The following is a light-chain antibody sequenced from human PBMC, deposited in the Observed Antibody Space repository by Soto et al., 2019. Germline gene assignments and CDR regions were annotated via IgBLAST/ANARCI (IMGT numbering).Light chain of an antibody. V-gene: IGKV1-5*03. CDR1: QSISSW. Sequence: DIPMTQSPSTLSASVGDRVTITCRASQSISSWLAWYQQKPGKAPKLLIYKASSLESGVPSRFSGSGSGTEVTLTISSLQPDDFATYYCQQYNSYSLTFGGGTKVEIK. CDR3: QQYNSYSLT. CDR2: KAS. J-gene: IGKJ4*01.